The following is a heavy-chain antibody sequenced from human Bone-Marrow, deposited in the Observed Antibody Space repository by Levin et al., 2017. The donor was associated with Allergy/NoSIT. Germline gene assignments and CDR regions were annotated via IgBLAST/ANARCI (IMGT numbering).Heavy chain of an antibody. CDR2: ISSSSNYI. D-gene: IGHD3/OR15-3a*01. V-gene: IGHV3-21*01. J-gene: IGHJ6*03. Sequence: PGGSLRLSCAASRFAFSSYSMNWVRQAPGKGLEWVSFISSSSNYIYYAGSVKGRFTISRDNAKNSLYLQMNSLRAEDTAVYYCARDGEIWTNKVYYMDVWGKGTTVTVSS. CDR1: RFAFSSYS. CDR3: ARDGEIWTNKVYYMDV.